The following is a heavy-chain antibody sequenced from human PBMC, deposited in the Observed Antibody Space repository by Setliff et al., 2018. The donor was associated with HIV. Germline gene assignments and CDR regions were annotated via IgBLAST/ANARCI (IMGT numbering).Heavy chain of an antibody. CDR2: IKPNGGGT. V-gene: IGHV1-2*02. Sequence: ASVKVSCKASGYTFTGYYIHWVRQAPGQGLEWMGWIKPNGGGTYFAQKFQGRVTMTRDTSISTAYMDLSTLTSDDTAVYYCARGLNQGMSLLRGALVRGADWYFDVWGRGTLVTVSS. CDR1: GYTFTGYY. CDR3: ARGLNQGMSLLRGALVRGADWYFDV. D-gene: IGHD3-10*01. J-gene: IGHJ2*01.